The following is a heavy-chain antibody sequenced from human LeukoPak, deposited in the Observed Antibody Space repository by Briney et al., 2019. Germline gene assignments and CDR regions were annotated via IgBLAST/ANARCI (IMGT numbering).Heavy chain of an antibody. CDR3: ANWDTAMGYYFDY. CDR2: ISSSGSTI. CDR1: GFTFSDYY. D-gene: IGHD5-18*01. Sequence: GGSLRLSCAASGFTFSDYYMSWIRQAPGKGLEWVSYISSSGSTIYYADSVKGRFTISRDNAKNSLYLQMNSLRAEDTAVYYCANWDTAMGYYFDYWGQGTLVTVSS. V-gene: IGHV3-11*01. J-gene: IGHJ4*02.